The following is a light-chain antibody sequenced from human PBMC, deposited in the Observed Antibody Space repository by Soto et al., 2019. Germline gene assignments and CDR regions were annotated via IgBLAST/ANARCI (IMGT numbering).Light chain of an antibody. CDR2: AAS. V-gene: IGKV1-6*01. CDR1: QGIRND. J-gene: IGKJ1*01. Sequence: AIQMTQSPSSLSAAVGDRVTITCRASQGIRNDLGWYQQKPGKPPKLLIYAASSLQSGVPSRFSGSGSGTDFTLTISSLQPEDFATYYCLQDRHYPRTFGQGTKVEIK. CDR3: LQDRHYPRT.